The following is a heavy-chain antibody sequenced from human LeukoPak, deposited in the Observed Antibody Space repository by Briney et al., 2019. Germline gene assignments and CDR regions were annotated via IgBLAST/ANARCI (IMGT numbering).Heavy chain of an antibody. CDR3: ARESRVNYYDSSGYLDY. CDR2: IYSGGST. D-gene: IGHD3-22*01. CDR1: GFTVSSNY. Sequence: GGSLRLSCAASGFTVSSNYMSWVRQAPGKGLEWVSVIYSGGSTYYADSVKGRFTISRDNSKNTLYLQMNSLRAEDMAVYYCARESRVNYYDSSGYLDYWGQGTLVTVSS. V-gene: IGHV3-53*01. J-gene: IGHJ4*02.